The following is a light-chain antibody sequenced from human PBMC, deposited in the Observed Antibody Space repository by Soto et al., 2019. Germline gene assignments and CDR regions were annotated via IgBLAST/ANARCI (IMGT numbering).Light chain of an antibody. CDR2: GAS. Sequence: EIVLTQSPGTLSLSPGERATLSCRASQSVSSSYLAWYQQKPGQAPRLLIYGASSRATGIPDRFSGSGSGTDFTLTISRLEPEDCAVYYCQQYDSSPVTFGQGTKVEIE. CDR1: QSVSSSY. J-gene: IGKJ1*01. CDR3: QQYDSSPVT. V-gene: IGKV3-20*01.